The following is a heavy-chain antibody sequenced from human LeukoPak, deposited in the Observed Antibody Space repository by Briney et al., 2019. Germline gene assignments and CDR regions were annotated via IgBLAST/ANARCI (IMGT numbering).Heavy chain of an antibody. CDR2: INPNSGGT. CDR1: GGTFSSYA. Sequence: ASVKVSCKASGGTFSSYAISWVRQAPGQGLEWMGWINPNSGGTNYAQKFQGRVTMTRDTSISTAYMELSRLRSGDTAVYYCARGSVYYDSSGYYYPTPYYFDYWGQGTLVTVSS. J-gene: IGHJ4*02. D-gene: IGHD3-22*01. CDR3: ARGSVYYDSSGYYYPTPYYFDY. V-gene: IGHV1-2*02.